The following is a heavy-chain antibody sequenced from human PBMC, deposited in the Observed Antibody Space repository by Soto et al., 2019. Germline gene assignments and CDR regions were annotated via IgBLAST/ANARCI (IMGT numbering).Heavy chain of an antibody. CDR1: GGSISSYY. Sequence: SETLSLTCTVSGGSISSYYWSWIRQPPGKGLEWIGYIYYSGSTNYNPSLESRVTISVDTSKNQFSLKLSSVTAADTAVYYCAREGTAAIDYWGQGTLVTVSS. CDR3: AREGTAAIDY. V-gene: IGHV4-59*01. J-gene: IGHJ4*02. CDR2: IYYSGST. D-gene: IGHD2-2*02.